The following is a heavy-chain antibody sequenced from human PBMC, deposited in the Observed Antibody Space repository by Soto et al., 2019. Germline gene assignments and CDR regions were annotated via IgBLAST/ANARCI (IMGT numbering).Heavy chain of an antibody. CDR1: GFTFSNHW. J-gene: IGHJ5*02. CDR2: IKQDGSEK. CDR3: AKTGSSTNFDP. D-gene: IGHD2-2*01. Sequence: GGSLSLSCAASGFTFSNHWMSWVRQAPGKGLEWVANIKQDGSEKYYVDSVKGRFTISRDNAKNSLFLQMNSLRAEDTAVYYCAKTGSSTNFDPWGQGTLVTVS. V-gene: IGHV3-7*01.